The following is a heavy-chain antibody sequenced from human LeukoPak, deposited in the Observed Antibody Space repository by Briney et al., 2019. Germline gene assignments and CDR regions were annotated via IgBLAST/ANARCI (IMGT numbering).Heavy chain of an antibody. D-gene: IGHD3-22*01. J-gene: IGHJ4*02. V-gene: IGHV5-51*01. CDR1: GYSFSNYW. CDR3: ARVDYYDRSGNFDY. Sequence: GESLKISCEGSGYSFSNYWLGWVRQMPGKGLEWMGIIYPGDSDTRYSPSFQGQVTISADKSISTAYLQWSSLKASDTAMYYCARVDYYDRSGNFDYWGQGTQVTVSS. CDR2: IYPGDSDT.